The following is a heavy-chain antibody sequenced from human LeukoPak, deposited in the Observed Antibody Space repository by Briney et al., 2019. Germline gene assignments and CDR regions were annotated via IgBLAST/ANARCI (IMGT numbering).Heavy chain of an antibody. CDR3: ARGNGGNSSPFDP. CDR1: GGSISSYY. CDR2: IYYSGST. Sequence: SETLSLTCTGSGGSISSYYWSWLRQPPGKGLEWIGYIYYSGSTNYNPSLKSRVTISVDTSKNQFSLKLSSVTAAVTAVYYCARGNGGNSSPFDPWGQGTLVTVSS. D-gene: IGHD4-23*01. J-gene: IGHJ5*02. V-gene: IGHV4-59*01.